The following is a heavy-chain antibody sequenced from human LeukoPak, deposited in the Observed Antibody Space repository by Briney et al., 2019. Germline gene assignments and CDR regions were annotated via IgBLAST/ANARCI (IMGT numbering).Heavy chain of an antibody. J-gene: IGHJ4*02. V-gene: IGHV4-34*01. Sequence: PSETLSLTCTVSGYSIRSAYYWSWIRQPPGKGLEWIGEINHSGSTNYNPSLKSRVTISVDTSKNQFSLKLSSVTAADTAVYYCARQPVQHADIVATIRYFDYWGQGTLVTVSS. D-gene: IGHD5-12*01. CDR2: INHSGST. CDR3: ARQPVQHADIVATIRYFDY. CDR1: GYSIRSAYY.